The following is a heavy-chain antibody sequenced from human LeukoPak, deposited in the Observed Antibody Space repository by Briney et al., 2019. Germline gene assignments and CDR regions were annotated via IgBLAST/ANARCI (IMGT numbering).Heavy chain of an antibody. J-gene: IGHJ5*02. Sequence: GGSLRLSCAASGFTFSSYAMSWVRQAPGKGLEWVSAISGSGSYTHHADSVKGRFTISKGNSNNTLYLQMNSLRAEDTAVYYCARDFSTVTSWFDPWGQGTLVTVSS. CDR3: ARDFSTVTSWFDP. V-gene: IGHV3-23*01. CDR1: GFTFSSYA. CDR2: ISGSGSYT. D-gene: IGHD4-17*01.